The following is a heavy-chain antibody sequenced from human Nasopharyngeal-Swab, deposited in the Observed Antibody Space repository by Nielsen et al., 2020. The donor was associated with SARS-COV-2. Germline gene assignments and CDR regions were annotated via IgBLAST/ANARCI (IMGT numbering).Heavy chain of an antibody. V-gene: IGHV1-69*13. J-gene: IGHJ6*02. Sequence: SVKVSCKASCGTFSSYAISWVRQAPAQGLEWMGGIIPIFGTANYEQKFQGRVTITADESTSTAYMELSSLRSEDTAVYYCARSRTYYDILTGSPVYYYYYGMDVWGQGTTVTVSS. CDR2: IIPIFGTA. D-gene: IGHD3-9*01. CDR3: ARSRTYYDILTGSPVYYYYYGMDV. CDR1: CGTFSSYA.